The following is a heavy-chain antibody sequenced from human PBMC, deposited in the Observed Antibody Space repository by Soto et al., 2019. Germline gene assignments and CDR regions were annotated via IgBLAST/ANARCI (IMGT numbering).Heavy chain of an antibody. J-gene: IGHJ4*02. CDR1: GASISRYY. CDR2: IYYSGIT. Sequence: SETLSLTCTVSGASISRYYWSWIRQPPGKGLEWIGYIYYSGITNYNPSLKSRVTISVDTSKSQFSLKLSSVTAADTAVYYCARGGGVYYFDYWGQGTLVTVSS. CDR3: ARGGGVYYFDY. D-gene: IGHD2-8*02. V-gene: IGHV4-59*01.